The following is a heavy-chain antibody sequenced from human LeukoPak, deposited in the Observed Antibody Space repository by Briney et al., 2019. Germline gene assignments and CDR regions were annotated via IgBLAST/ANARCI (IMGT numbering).Heavy chain of an antibody. CDR3: ARLPTGYPNWFDP. J-gene: IGHJ5*02. V-gene: IGHV4-59*11. D-gene: IGHD3-9*01. CDR1: GASISGHY. CDR2: ISHIGST. Sequence: PSETLSLTCTVSGASISGHYLTWLRQPPGKGLEWIGYISHIGSTNYNPSLKSRVTISVDTSKNQCSLKLTSVTASDTAFYYCARLPTGYPNWFDPWGQGILVTVSS.